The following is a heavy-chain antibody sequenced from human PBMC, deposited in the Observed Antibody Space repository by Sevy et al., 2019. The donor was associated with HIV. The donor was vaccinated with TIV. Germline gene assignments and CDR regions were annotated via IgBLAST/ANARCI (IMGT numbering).Heavy chain of an antibody. D-gene: IGHD3-3*01. Sequence: GGSLRLSCAASGLTFNSHAMSWVRQPPGRGLEWVSAIRGSGETTVYADSVRGRFTISRDNSKNRLFLVMNSLRAEDTAVYYCAKDYMLNLWRGYFDSWGQGTLVTVSS. CDR1: GLTFNSHA. CDR2: IRGSGETT. J-gene: IGHJ4*02. V-gene: IGHV3-23*01. CDR3: AKDYMLNLWRGYFDS.